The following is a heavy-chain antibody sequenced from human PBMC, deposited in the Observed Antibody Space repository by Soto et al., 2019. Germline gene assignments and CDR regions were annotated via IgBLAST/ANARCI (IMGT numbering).Heavy chain of an antibody. V-gene: IGHV4-59*12. Sequence: PSETLSLTCTVPGGSISSYYWSWIRQPPGKGLEWIGYIYYSGSTNYNPSLKSRVTISVDTSKNQFSLKLSSVTAADTAVYYCARGGGDYKDLYYFDYWGQGTLVTVSS. J-gene: IGHJ4*02. CDR3: ARGGGDYKDLYYFDY. CDR1: GGSISSYY. D-gene: IGHD4-17*01. CDR2: IYYSGST.